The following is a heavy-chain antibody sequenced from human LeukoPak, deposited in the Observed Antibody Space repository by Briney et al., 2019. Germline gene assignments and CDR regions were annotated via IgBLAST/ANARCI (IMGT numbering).Heavy chain of an antibody. J-gene: IGHJ4*02. CDR3: ARDWGTTPFDY. V-gene: IGHV1-8*01. Sequence: ASVKVSCKASGYTFTSYDINWVRQATGQGLEWMGWMNPNSGNTGYAQKFQGRVTITADESTSTAYMELSSLRSEDTAVYYCARDWGTTPFDYWGQGTLVTVSS. D-gene: IGHD3-16*01. CDR1: GYTFTSYD. CDR2: MNPNSGNT.